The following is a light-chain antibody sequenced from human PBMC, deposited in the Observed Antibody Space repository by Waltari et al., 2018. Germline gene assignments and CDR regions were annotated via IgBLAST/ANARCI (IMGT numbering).Light chain of an antibody. Sequence: TCQATQDITTSLSWFQQKPGEAPRLLIYDASTLQPGVPSRFSGTGSATGFSLTITSLQLDDSATYYCQQFHSLPYTFAGGTKLHIK. CDR1: QDITTS. CDR2: DAS. V-gene: IGKV1-33*01. CDR3: QQFHSLPYT. J-gene: IGKJ2*01.